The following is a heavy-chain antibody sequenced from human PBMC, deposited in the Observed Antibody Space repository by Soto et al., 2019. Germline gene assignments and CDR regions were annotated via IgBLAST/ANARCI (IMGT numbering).Heavy chain of an antibody. CDR2: ISGSGGST. Sequence: EVQLLESGGGWVQPGGSLRLSCAASGFTFSSYAMSWVRQAPGKGLEWVSAISGSGGSTYYADSVKGRFTISGDNSKNTLYLQMNSLRAEDTAVYYCAKDLGRPAQNDYWGQGTLVTVSS. CDR3: AKDLGRPAQNDY. J-gene: IGHJ4*02. CDR1: GFTFSSYA. V-gene: IGHV3-23*01.